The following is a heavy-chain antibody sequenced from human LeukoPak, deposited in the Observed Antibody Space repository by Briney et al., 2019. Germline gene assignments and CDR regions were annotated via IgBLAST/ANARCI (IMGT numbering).Heavy chain of an antibody. J-gene: IGHJ4*02. CDR3: ARRQRNNGNYDGPSGLDY. D-gene: IGHD3-3*01. Sequence: SETLSLTCSVSGGSISSGSYFWIWIRQPAGKGLEWIGRIYTSGSTNYNPSLKSRLTMSVDTSKNQFSLKLSSVTAADTALYYCARRQRNNGNYDGPSGLDYWSQGTLVTVSS. CDR2: IYTSGST. V-gene: IGHV4-61*02. CDR1: GGSISSGSYF.